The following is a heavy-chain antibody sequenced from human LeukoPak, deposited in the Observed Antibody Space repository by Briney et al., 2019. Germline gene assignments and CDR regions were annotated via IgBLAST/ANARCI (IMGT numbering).Heavy chain of an antibody. D-gene: IGHD3-9*01. CDR3: AGSRDYDILTGYDY. Sequence: GGSLRLSCAASGFTFSDYYMSWIRQAPGKGLEWVSYISSSGSTIYYADSVKGRFTISRDNAKNSLYLQMNSLRAEDTAVYYCAGSRDYDILTGYDYWGQGTLVTVSS. CDR1: GFTFSDYY. J-gene: IGHJ4*02. V-gene: IGHV3-11*01. CDR2: ISSSGSTI.